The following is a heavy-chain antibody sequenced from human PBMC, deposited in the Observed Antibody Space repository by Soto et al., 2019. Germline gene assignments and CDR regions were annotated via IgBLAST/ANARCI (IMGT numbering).Heavy chain of an antibody. CDR1: GGSVSSGTYY. Sequence: QVRLQESGPGLVKPSETLSLTCTVSGGSVSSGTYYWTWIRQPPGKGLEYIGYIYVSGGTNYNPSLKSRVTISIDTSKNQFSLKLSSVTAADTAVYYCARDLNYYYFDNWGKGILVTVSS. CDR2: IYVSGGT. J-gene: IGHJ4*02. V-gene: IGHV4-61*01. CDR3: ARDLNYYYFDN. D-gene: IGHD3-10*01.